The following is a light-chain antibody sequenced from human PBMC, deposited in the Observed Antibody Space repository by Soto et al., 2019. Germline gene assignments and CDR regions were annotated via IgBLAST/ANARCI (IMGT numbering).Light chain of an antibody. CDR3: QQRSDWPPLT. CDR2: DAV. Sequence: EIVLTQSPDTLYLSPGERATLSCRASQSIGPYLAWYQQKPGQSPRLLVYDAVNRAAGAPDRFRGSGSGTDFTLTISSLEPEDSSVYLCQQRSDWPPLTFGGGTKVEIK. J-gene: IGKJ4*01. V-gene: IGKV3-11*01. CDR1: QSIGPY.